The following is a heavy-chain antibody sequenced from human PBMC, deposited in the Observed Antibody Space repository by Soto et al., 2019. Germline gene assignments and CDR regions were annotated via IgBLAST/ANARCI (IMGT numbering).Heavy chain of an antibody. Sequence: EVQLLESGGGLVQPGGSLRLSCAASGFTFSSYAMSWVRQAPGKGLEWVSAISGSGGSTYYADSVKGRFTISRDNSKNTLYLQMNRLRADDTGVYYCAKDRTVSSGQGFDYWGQGTLVTVSS. CDR2: ISGSGGST. V-gene: IGHV3-23*01. D-gene: IGHD3-22*01. CDR1: GFTFSSYA. CDR3: AKDRTVSSGQGFDY. J-gene: IGHJ4*02.